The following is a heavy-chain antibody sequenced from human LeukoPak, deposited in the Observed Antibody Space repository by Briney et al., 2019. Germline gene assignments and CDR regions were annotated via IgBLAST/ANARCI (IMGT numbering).Heavy chain of an antibody. J-gene: IGHJ3*02. CDR3: ARGRIVGATPDAFDI. D-gene: IGHD1-26*01. V-gene: IGHV1-18*01. Sequence: ASVKVSCKAPGYTFTSYGISWVRQAPGQGLEWMGWISAYNGNTNYAQKFQGRVTMTRDTSISTAYMELSRLRSDDTAVYYCARGRIVGATPDAFDIWGQGTMVTVSS. CDR1: GYTFTSYG. CDR2: ISAYNGNT.